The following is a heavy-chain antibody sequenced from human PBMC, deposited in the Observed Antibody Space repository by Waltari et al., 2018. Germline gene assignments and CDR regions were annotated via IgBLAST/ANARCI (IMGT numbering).Heavy chain of an antibody. Sequence: QVHLVQSGAEVRKPGASVKVSCKGSGYTFTGYYIQWRRQAPGQGLEWMGWIDPNTGGTKLAQKFQGRVTMTRDTSINTVYMELSSLGSDDTAVYYCARDLYDSRVPGDYFDYWGQGTLVTVSS. J-gene: IGHJ4*02. CDR3: ARDLYDSRVPGDYFDY. V-gene: IGHV1-2*02. CDR2: IDPNTGGT. D-gene: IGHD3-16*01. CDR1: GYTFTGYY.